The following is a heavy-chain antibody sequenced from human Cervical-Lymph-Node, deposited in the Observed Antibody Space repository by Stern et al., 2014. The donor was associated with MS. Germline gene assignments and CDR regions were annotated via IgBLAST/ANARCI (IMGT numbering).Heavy chain of an antibody. CDR3: SRSSYDFWSGYHNWFGP. CDR1: GLTFSNYW. Sequence: EVQLVESGGGLVQPGGSLRLSCAASGLTFSNYWMHWVRQAPGKGLVWVSRINGDGGKIDYADSVKGRFTISRDNAKNTLFLQMNSLRAEDTAVYYCSRSSYDFWSGYHNWFGPWGQGTQVTVSS. V-gene: IGHV3-74*01. D-gene: IGHD3-3*01. J-gene: IGHJ5*02. CDR2: INGDGGKI.